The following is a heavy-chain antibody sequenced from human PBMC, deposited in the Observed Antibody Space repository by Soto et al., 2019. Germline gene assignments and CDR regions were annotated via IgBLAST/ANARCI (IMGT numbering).Heavy chain of an antibody. V-gene: IGHV1-46*01. D-gene: IGHD2-21*02. CDR2: VNPSGGHT. J-gene: IGHJ4*02. CDR3: ARGGHVVVVTAALDY. CDR1: VDTFTDYY. Sequence: QVQLVQSGAEVKKPGASVKVSCKASVDTFTDYYIHWVRQAPGQGLEWMGTVNPSGGHTTYAQHFLGRMTMTRDKSTSTLYMELTSLTSGDTAIYYCARGGHVVVVTAALDYWGQGTLVTVSS.